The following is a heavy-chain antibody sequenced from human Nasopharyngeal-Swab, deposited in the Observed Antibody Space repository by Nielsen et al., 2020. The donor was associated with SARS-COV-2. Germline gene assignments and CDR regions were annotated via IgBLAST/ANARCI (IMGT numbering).Heavy chain of an antibody. D-gene: IGHD6-13*01. Sequence: GESLKISCAASGFSFSTFWMHWVRQVPGEGLVWVSRINTDGRRTNYAESVKGRFTISRDNVKNMLYLQMNNLRPEDTAVYYCAKEDASKQLAEDWGQGTLVTVSS. J-gene: IGHJ4*02. CDR2: INTDGRRT. V-gene: IGHV3-74*01. CDR1: GFSFSTFW. CDR3: AKEDASKQLAED.